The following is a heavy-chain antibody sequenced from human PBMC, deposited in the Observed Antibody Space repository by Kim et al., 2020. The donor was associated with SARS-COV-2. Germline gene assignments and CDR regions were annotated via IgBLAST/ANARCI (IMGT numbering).Heavy chain of an antibody. V-gene: IGHV3-33*01. Sequence: GGSLRLSCAASGFTFSSYGMHWVRQAPGKGLEWVAVIWYDGSNKYYADSVKGRFTISRDNSKNTLYLQMNSLRAEDTAVYYCARDGSRDYTKKPRSWFDPWGQGTLVTVSS. CDR1: GFTFSSYG. J-gene: IGHJ5*02. D-gene: IGHD4-4*01. CDR2: IWYDGSNK. CDR3: ARDGSRDYTKKPRSWFDP.